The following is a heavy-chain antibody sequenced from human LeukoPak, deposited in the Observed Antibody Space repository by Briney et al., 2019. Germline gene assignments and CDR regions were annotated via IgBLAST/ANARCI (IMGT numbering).Heavy chain of an antibody. CDR2: INHSGST. CDR3: ARVRDHCGGDCYSFDY. Sequence: SETLSLTCAVYGGSFSGYYWSWIRQPPGKGLEWIGEINHSGSTNYNPSLKSRVTISVDTSKNQFSLKLSSVTAADTAVYYCARVRDHCGGDCYSFDYWGQGTLVTVSS. CDR1: GGSFSGYY. V-gene: IGHV4-34*01. J-gene: IGHJ4*02. D-gene: IGHD2-21*02.